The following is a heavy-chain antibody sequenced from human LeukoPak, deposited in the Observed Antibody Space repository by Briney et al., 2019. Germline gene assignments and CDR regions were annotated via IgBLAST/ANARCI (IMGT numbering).Heavy chain of an antibody. D-gene: IGHD3-10*01. CDR2: ISYDGSNK. CDR1: GFTFSSYA. V-gene: IGHV3-30-3*01. Sequence: GGSLRLSCAASGFTFSSYAMHWVRQAPGKGLEWVAVISYDGSNKYYADSVKGRFTISRDNSKNTLYLQMNSLRAEDTAVYYCASAYYYGSFDYWGQGTLVTVSS. CDR3: ASAYYYGSFDY. J-gene: IGHJ4*02.